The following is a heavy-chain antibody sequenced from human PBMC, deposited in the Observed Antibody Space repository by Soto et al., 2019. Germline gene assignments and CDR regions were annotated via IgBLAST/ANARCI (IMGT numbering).Heavy chain of an antibody. D-gene: IGHD3-22*01. V-gene: IGHV1-18*01. CDR2: ISAYNGNP. CDR3: ARSLSGYITHFDS. J-gene: IGHJ4*02. CDR1: GYTFTSYG. Sequence: QVQLVQSGAEVKKPGASVKVSCKASGYTFTSYGISWVRQAPGQRLEWMGWISAYNGNPNYAQKSQDRVNMTTDTSTSTAYMELRSLRSDDTAVYYCARSLSGYITHFDSWGQGTLVTVSS.